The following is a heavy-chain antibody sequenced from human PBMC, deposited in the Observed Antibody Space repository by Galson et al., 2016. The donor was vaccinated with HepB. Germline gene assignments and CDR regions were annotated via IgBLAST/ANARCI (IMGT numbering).Heavy chain of an antibody. CDR3: ARNDYLTPYYYYGMDV. V-gene: IGHV3-30-3*01. CDR2: ISYGGRNK. D-gene: IGHD4-11*01. J-gene: IGHJ6*02. CDR1: GFTFSSYA. Sequence: SLRLSCAASGFTFSSYAMHWVRQAPGKGLEWLAVISYGGRNKYYADSVKGRFTVSRDDSKNTLYLQMNSLTPEDTAVYYRARNDYLTPYYYYGMDVWGQGTTVTVSS.